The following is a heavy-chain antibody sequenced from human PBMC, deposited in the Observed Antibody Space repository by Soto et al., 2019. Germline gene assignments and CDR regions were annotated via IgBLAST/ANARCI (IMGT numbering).Heavy chain of an antibody. CDR3: ARQGPAAGATADV. CDR2: IYYSGST. J-gene: IGHJ6*02. CDR1: GGSISRYY. D-gene: IGHD6-13*01. V-gene: IGHV4-59*08. Sequence: LSLTCTVTGGSISRYYWTWIPQPPGKGLEWIGYIYYSGSTNYNPSLKSRVTISVDTSKNQFSLKLSSVTAADTAVYYCARQGPAAGATADVWGQGTTVTVSS.